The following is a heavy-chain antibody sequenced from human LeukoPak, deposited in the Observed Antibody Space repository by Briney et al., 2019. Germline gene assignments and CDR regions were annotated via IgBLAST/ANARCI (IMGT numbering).Heavy chain of an antibody. CDR2: INPNSGDT. Sequence: GSVKVSFMSSGYIFTGYYMHWVRQAPGQGLEWMGWINPNSGDTNYVQKFRGRVTMTRDTSISTAYMALTRLRADGTDGYYCARAFTGTSRRYGDYWFDPWGQGTLVTVSS. D-gene: IGHD4-17*01. CDR3: ARAFTGTSRRYGDYWFDP. V-gene: IGHV1-2*02. J-gene: IGHJ5*02. CDR1: GYIFTGYY.